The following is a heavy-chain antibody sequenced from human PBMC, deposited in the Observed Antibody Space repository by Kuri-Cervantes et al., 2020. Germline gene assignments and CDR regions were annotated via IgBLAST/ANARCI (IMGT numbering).Heavy chain of an antibody. CDR3: ARDLESIVVVPAAIDY. J-gene: IGHJ4*02. CDR1: GFTFSSYW. D-gene: IGHD2-2*01. V-gene: IGHV3-23*01. Sequence: GGSLRLSCAAPGFTFSSYWMHWVRQAPGKGLGWVSSITTSGDRTHYLDSVMGRFTISRDNSMNTLYLQMNSLRVEDTAVYYCARDLESIVVVPAAIDYWGQGTLVTVSS. CDR2: ITTSGDRT.